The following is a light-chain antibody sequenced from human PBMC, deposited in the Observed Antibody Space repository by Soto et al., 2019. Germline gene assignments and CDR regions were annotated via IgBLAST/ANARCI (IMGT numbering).Light chain of an antibody. V-gene: IGKV1D-16*01. CDR2: AAS. Sequence: DVQMTQSPSSLSASVGDRVTITCRASQDINSYLAWYQQKPGNAPKSLIYAASSLQTGVTSRFSSSESGTDFTLTIRNLQPEDSATYYCQQYNIYPLTFGGGTKVEIK. J-gene: IGKJ4*01. CDR3: QQYNIYPLT. CDR1: QDINSY.